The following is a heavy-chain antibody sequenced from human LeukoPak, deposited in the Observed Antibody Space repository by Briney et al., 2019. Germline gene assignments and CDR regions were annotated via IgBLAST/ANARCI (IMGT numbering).Heavy chain of an antibody. D-gene: IGHD3-10*01. CDR2: ISGSGGST. V-gene: IGHV3-23*01. CDR1: GFTFASYA. J-gene: IGHJ4*02. CDR3: TTDTFGARDS. Sequence: GGSLRLSCAASGFTFASYAMSWVRQAPGKGLEWVSIISGSGGSTYYVDSVKGRFTISRDNSKNTLYLQMNSLRAEDAAVYYCTTDTFGARDSWGQGTLVTVSS.